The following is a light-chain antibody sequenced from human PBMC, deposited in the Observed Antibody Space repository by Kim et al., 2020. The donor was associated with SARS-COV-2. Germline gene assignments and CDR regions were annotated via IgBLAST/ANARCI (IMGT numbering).Light chain of an antibody. CDR1: STDVGSYNR. J-gene: IGLJ3*02. V-gene: IGLV2-18*02. Sequence: PVQAGTISGTGPSTDVGSYNRVSWYQQPPGTAPRLMIYEVSNRPSGVPDRFSGSKSGNTASLTISGLQAEDEADYYCSSYTSSSWVFGGGTQLTVL. CDR2: EVS. CDR3: SSYTSSSWV.